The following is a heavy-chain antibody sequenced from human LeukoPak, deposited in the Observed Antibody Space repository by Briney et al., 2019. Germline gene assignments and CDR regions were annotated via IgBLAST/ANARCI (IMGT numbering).Heavy chain of an antibody. CDR1: GYSFNTYW. D-gene: IGHD2-2*01. CDR3: ARRQGCSSTSCPPDY. CDR2: IYPGDSDT. V-gene: IGHV5-51*01. Sequence: RGESLKISCRGSGYSFNTYWIGWVRQMPGKGLGWMGIIYPGDSDTRYSPSFRGQVTMSADKSINTAYLQWSSLKASDTAMYYCARRQGCSSTSCPPDYWGQGTLVTVSS. J-gene: IGHJ4*02.